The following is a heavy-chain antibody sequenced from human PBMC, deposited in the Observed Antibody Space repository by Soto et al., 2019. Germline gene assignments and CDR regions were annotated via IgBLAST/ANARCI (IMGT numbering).Heavy chain of an antibody. CDR3: ARGRKYNWNPPGGLDV. Sequence: QVQLQESGPGLVKPSETLSLTCTVSGGSISSYYWRWIRQPPGKGLQWIGYIYYSGSTNYNPSLKSRVTISVDTSKNQFSLKLRSVTAADTAVYFCARGRKYNWNPPGGLDVWGQGTTVTVSS. J-gene: IGHJ6*02. CDR1: GGSISSYY. V-gene: IGHV4-59*01. CDR2: IYYSGST. D-gene: IGHD1-20*01.